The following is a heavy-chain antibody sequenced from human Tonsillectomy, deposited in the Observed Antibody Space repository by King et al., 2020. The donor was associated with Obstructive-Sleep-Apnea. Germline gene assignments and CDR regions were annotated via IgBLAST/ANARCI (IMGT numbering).Heavy chain of an antibody. CDR1: GGSFSVYY. J-gene: IGHJ4*02. Sequence: VQLQQWGAGLLKPSETLSLTCAVYGGSFSVYYCSWIRQPPGKGLDWIGEINHSGSTNYNPSLKSRVTISVDTPKNQFTLKLSSVTAADTAVYYCARGSRGSSGWYLWGRVLDYWGQGTLVTVSS. CDR3: ARGSRGSSGWYLWGRVLDY. CDR2: INHSGST. D-gene: IGHD6-19*01. V-gene: IGHV4-34*01.